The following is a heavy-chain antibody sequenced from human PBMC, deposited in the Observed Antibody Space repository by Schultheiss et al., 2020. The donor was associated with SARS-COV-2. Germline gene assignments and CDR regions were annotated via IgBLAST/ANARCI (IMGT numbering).Heavy chain of an antibody. CDR3: AKDRSYSSGWYFPIDY. V-gene: IGHV3-NL1*01. CDR1: GFTFSSYG. Sequence: GGSLRLSCAASGFTFSSYGMHWVRQAPGKGLEWVSVIYADGSTYYADSVKGRFTISRDNSKNTLYLQMNSLRAEDTPVYYCAKDRSYSSGWYFPIDYWGQGTLVTVSS. J-gene: IGHJ4*02. CDR2: IYADGST. D-gene: IGHD6-19*01.